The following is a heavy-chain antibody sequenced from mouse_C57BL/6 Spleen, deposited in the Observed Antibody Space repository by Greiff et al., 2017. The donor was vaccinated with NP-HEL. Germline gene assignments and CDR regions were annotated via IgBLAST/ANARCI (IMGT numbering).Heavy chain of an antibody. CDR1: GYTFTSYW. CDR3: ARSGLGLLFFFDY. J-gene: IGHJ2*01. V-gene: IGHV1-53*01. D-gene: IGHD2-3*01. CDR2: INPSNGGT. Sequence: QVQLQQPGTELVKPGASVKLSCKASGYTFTSYWMHWVKQRPGQGLEWIGNINPSNGGTNYNEKFKSKATLTVDKSSSTAYMQLSSLTSEDSAVYYWARSGLGLLFFFDYWGQGTTLTVSS.